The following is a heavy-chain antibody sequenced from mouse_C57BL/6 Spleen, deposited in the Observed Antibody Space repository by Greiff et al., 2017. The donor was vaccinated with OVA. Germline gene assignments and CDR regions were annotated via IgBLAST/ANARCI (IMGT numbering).Heavy chain of an antibody. J-gene: IGHJ2*01. D-gene: IGHD2-12*01. CDR3: TKHYSLYYFDY. CDR1: GFNIKDYY. CDR2: IDPEDGDT. V-gene: IGHV14-1*01. Sequence: EVKLMESGAELVRPGASVKLSCTASGFNIKDYYMHWVKQRPEQGLEWIGRIDPEDGDTEYAPKFQGKATMTADTSSNTAYLQLSSLTSEDTAVYYCTKHYSLYYFDYWGQGTTLTVSS.